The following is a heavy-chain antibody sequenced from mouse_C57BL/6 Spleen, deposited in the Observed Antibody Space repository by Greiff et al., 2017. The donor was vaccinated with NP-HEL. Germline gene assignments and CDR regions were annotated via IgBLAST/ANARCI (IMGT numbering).Heavy chain of an antibody. J-gene: IGHJ3*01. CDR3: TTDYSNYVGFAD. V-gene: IGHV14-1*01. D-gene: IGHD2-5*01. Sequence: VQLQQSGAELVRPGASVKLSCTASGFNFKDYYMHWVKQRPEQGLEWIGRIDPEAGDTEYAPKFQGKATMTADTSSNTAYLQLSSLTSEDAAVYYCTTDYSNYVGFADWGQGTLVTVSA. CDR2: IDPEAGDT. CDR1: GFNFKDYY.